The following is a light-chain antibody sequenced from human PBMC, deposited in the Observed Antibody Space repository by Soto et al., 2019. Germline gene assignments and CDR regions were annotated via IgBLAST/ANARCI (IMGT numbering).Light chain of an antibody. J-gene: IGKJ5*01. CDR1: QSIRTS. V-gene: IGKV3-11*01. CDR3: QQYGSSPLIS. CDR2: DAS. Sequence: EIVMTQSPATLSVSPGERATLSCRASQSIRTSLAWYQQKPGRAPRLVIFDASNRATGIPARFSGSGSGTDFTLTISSLGPEDFAVYYCQQYGSSPLISFGQGTRLEIK.